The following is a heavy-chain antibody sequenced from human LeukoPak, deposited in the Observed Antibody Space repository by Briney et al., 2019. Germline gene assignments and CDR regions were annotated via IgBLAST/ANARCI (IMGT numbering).Heavy chain of an antibody. CDR2: IYHTGVT. CDR3: ARPLWFGEPRFDY. Sequence: SETLSLTCTVSGGSISSGGHYWSWLRHPPGKGLEWIGYIYHTGVTYFNPSLKSRVTISVDRSKNQFSLKLSSVTVADTAFYYCARPLWFGEPRFDYWGQGTLVTVSS. V-gene: IGHV4-30-2*01. J-gene: IGHJ4*02. D-gene: IGHD3-10*01. CDR1: GGSISSGGHY.